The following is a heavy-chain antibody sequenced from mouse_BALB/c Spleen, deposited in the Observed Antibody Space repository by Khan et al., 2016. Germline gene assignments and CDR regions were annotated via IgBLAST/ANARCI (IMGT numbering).Heavy chain of an antibody. V-gene: IGHV1S81*02. CDR3: ARYYEGFAY. CDR2: INPSNGRT. CDR1: GYTFTSYW. D-gene: IGHD2-4*01. J-gene: IGHJ3*01. Sequence: QVQLQQPGAELVKPGASVKLSCKASGYTFTSYWMHWVKQRPGQGLEWIGEINPSNGRTNYNEKFKTKATLTVDKSSSPAYIQLSSLTSEDSAVYYCARYYEGFAYWGQGTMVTVSA.